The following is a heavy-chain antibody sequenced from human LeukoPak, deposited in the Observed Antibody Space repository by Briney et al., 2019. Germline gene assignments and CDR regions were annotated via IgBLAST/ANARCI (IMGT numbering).Heavy chain of an antibody. J-gene: IGHJ6*03. CDR3: ANGNRCTSPNCLGYYYFYMDV. CDR2: TSRSGEIT. Sequence: PGGSLRLSCAASGFTFSGYAMSWVRQATGKGLEWVSSTSRSGEITFYADSVKGRFTISRDDSKSTLYLQMNSLRAEDTAVYYCANGNRCTSPNCLGYYYFYMDVWGKGTTVTVSS. D-gene: IGHD2-8*01. V-gene: IGHV3-23*01. CDR1: GFTFSGYA.